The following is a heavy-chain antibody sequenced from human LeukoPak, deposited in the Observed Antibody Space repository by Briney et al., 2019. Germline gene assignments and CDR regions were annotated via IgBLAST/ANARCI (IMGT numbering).Heavy chain of an antibody. Sequence: GASVKVSCKASGYTFTSYDTNWVRQATGQGLEWMRWMNPNSGNTGYAQKFQGRVTMSRNTSISTAYMELSNLRSEDTAVYYCARGPYGSGRYPMDVWGKGTTVTVSS. CDR1: GYTFTSYD. CDR2: MNPNSGNT. J-gene: IGHJ6*03. CDR3: ARGPYGSGRYPMDV. D-gene: IGHD3-10*01. V-gene: IGHV1-8*01.